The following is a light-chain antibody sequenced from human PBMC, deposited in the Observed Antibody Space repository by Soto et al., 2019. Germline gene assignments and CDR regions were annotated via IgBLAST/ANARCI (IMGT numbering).Light chain of an antibody. CDR1: QSVSNNY. Sequence: EIVLTQCPFTLSLSPVERATLSVIASQSVSNNYLAWYQQKPGQAPRLLIYDASSRATGIPDRFSGSGSGTDFTLTISRLEPEDLGVYYCQQYGYSPPWTFGQGTKVDI. J-gene: IGKJ1*01. CDR3: QQYGYSPPWT. CDR2: DAS. V-gene: IGKV3-20*01.